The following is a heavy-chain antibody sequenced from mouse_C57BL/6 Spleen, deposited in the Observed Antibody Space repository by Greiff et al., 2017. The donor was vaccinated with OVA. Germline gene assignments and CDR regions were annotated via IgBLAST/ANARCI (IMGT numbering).Heavy chain of an antibody. D-gene: IGHD3-1*01. CDR2: ISGGGGNT. CDR3: ARQGHWDY. V-gene: IGHV5-9*01. Sequence: EVMLVESGGGLVKPGGSLKLSCAASGFTFSSYTMSWVRQTPEKRLEWVATISGGGGNTYYPDSVKGRFTISRDNAKNTLYLQMSSLRSEDTALYYCARQGHWDYWGQGTTLTVSS. J-gene: IGHJ2*01. CDR1: GFTFSSYT.